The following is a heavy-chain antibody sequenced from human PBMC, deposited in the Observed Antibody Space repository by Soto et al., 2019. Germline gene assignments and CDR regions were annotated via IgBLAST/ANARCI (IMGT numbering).Heavy chain of an antibody. CDR3: ARESSSSWYDWFDP. D-gene: IGHD6-13*01. V-gene: IGHV1-3*01. Sequence: QVQLVQSGAEVKKPGASVKVSCKASGYTFTSYAMHWVRQAPEQRLEWMGWINAGNGNTKYSQKFQGRVTITRDTSASTAYMELSSLRSEDTAVYYCARESSSSWYDWFDPWGQGTLVTVSS. CDR2: INAGNGNT. J-gene: IGHJ5*02. CDR1: GYTFTSYA.